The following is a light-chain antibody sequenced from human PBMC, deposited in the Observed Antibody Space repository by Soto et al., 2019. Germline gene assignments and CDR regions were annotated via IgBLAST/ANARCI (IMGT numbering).Light chain of an antibody. CDR2: SND. V-gene: IGLV1-44*01. CDR1: SSNIGSNT. Sequence: QSVLTQPPAVSGTPGQRVTFFCSGSSSNIGSNTVNWYQRLPGTAPKLLLYSNDQRPSGVPDRFSGSKSGTSGSLAISGLQSEDEADYYCAAWDDSLNALVFGGGTKLTVL. CDR3: AAWDDSLNALV. J-gene: IGLJ2*01.